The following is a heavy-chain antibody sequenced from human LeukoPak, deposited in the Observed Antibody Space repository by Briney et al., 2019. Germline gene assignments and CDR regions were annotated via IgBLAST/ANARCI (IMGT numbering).Heavy chain of an antibody. Sequence: SETLSLTCTVSGGSIISNYWSWIRQSAGTGLEWIGRIYGSGITDYSPSLKSRVTMSLDTSRKQFSLRLTSVTAADTALYYCARGRSIVSLTMVRGTQGGFYYMDVWGKGTTVTVSS. CDR3: ARGRSIVSLTMVRGTQGGFYYMDV. J-gene: IGHJ6*03. D-gene: IGHD3-10*01. V-gene: IGHV4-4*07. CDR1: GGSIISNY. CDR2: IYGSGIT.